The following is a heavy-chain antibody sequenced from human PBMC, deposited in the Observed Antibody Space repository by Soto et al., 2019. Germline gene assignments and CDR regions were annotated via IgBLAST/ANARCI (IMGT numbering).Heavy chain of an antibody. D-gene: IGHD6-19*01. J-gene: IGHJ3*02. CDR3: AHYSSGRVFDI. V-gene: IGHV4-30-4*01. Sequence: SETLSLTCTVSGGSISSGGYYWSWIRQPPGKGLEWIGYIYYSGSTYYNPSLKSRVTISVDTSKNQLSLKLSSVTAADTAVYYWAHYSSGRVFDIWGQGTMVTVSS. CDR1: GGSISSGGYY. CDR2: IYYSGST.